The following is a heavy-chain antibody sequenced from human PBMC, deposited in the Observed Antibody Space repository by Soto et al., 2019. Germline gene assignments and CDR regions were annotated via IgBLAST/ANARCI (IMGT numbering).Heavy chain of an antibody. V-gene: IGHV1-18*01. CDR3: ARLSLGYCSSTSCYGNGDWFDP. CDR2: ISAYNGNT. CDR1: GYTFTSYG. J-gene: IGHJ5*02. Sequence: ASVKVSCKASGYTFTSYGISWVRQAPGQGLEWMGWISAYNGNTNYAQKLQGRVTMTTDTSTGTAYMELRSLRSDDTAVYYCARLSLGYCSSTSCYGNGDWFDPWGQGTLVTVSS. D-gene: IGHD2-2*01.